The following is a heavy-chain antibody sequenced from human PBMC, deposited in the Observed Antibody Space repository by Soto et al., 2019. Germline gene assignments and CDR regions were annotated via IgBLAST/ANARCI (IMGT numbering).Heavy chain of an antibody. CDR2: ISYDGSNK. D-gene: IGHD3-9*01. Sequence: GGSLRLSCAASGFTFSSYAMHWVRQAPGKGLEWVAVISYDGSNKYYADSVKGRFTISRDNSKNTLYLQMNSLRAEDTAVYYCARDIYDILTGYYGGAFDIWGQGTMVTVSS. J-gene: IGHJ3*02. CDR3: ARDIYDILTGYYGGAFDI. V-gene: IGHV3-30-3*01. CDR1: GFTFSSYA.